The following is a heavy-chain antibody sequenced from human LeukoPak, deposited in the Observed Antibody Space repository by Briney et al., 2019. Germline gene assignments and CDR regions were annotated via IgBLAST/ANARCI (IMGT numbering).Heavy chain of an antibody. D-gene: IGHD7-27*01. Sequence: GGSLRLSCAASGFTFSSYAMSWVRQAPGKGLEWVSGTSGSGDNTYYADSVKGRFTISRDNSENTLYLQMSGLRAEDTAIYYCAKGTGDTAYYFDFWGQGVLVTVSS. V-gene: IGHV3-23*01. CDR1: GFTFSSYA. J-gene: IGHJ4*02. CDR3: AKGTGDTAYYFDF. CDR2: TSGSGDNT.